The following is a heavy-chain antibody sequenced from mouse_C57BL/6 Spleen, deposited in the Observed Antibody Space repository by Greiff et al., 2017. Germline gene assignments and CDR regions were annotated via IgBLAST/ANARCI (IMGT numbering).Heavy chain of an antibody. CDR2: INPNNGGT. J-gene: IGHJ2*01. CDR1: GYTFTDYY. CDR3: ARSLAYFDY. Sequence: EVKLQQSGPELVKPGASVKISCKASGYTFTDYYMNWVKQSHGKSLEWIGDINPNNGGTSYNQKFKGKATLTVDKSSSTAYMELRSLTSEDSAVYYCARSLAYFDYWGQGTTLTVSS. V-gene: IGHV1-26*01.